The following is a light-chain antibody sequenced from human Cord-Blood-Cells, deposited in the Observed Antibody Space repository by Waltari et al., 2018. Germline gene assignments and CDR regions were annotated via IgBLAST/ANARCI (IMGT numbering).Light chain of an antibody. V-gene: IGLV1-47*01. Sequence: QSVLTQPPSASGTPGPRVTIPCSGSSSNIGSNYVYWYQQLPGTAPKLLIYRNNQPPSGVPDRFSGSKSGTSASLAISGLRSEDEADYYCAAWDDSLSGVVFGGGTKLTVL. J-gene: IGLJ2*01. CDR1: SSNIGSNY. CDR3: AAWDDSLSGVV. CDR2: RNN.